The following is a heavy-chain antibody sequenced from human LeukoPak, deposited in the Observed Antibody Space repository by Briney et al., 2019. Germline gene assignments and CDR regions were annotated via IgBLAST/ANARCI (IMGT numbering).Heavy chain of an antibody. V-gene: IGHV3-23*01. J-gene: IGHJ4*02. Sequence: PGGSLRLSCAASGFSFSIYAMSWVRQAPGKGLEWVSGIGAGGGSTYYADSVKSRFTISRDNSRNTLYLQMNSLRADDTAVYYCAKLGMVRGEGYWGQGTLVTVST. D-gene: IGHD3-10*01. CDR3: AKLGMVRGEGY. CDR1: GFSFSIYA. CDR2: IGAGGGST.